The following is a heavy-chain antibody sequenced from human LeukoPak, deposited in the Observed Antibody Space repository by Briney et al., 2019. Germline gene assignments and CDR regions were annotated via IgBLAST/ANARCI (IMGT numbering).Heavy chain of an antibody. D-gene: IGHD1-7*01. V-gene: IGHV4-38-2*01. Sequence: PSETLSLTCAVSGYSISSGYYWGWIRQPPGKGLEWNGSIYHSGSTYYNPSLKSRVTISVDTSKNQFSLKLSSVTAADTAVYYCARGGTTDYWGQGTLVTVSS. J-gene: IGHJ4*02. CDR1: GYSISSGYY. CDR2: IYHSGST. CDR3: ARGGTTDY.